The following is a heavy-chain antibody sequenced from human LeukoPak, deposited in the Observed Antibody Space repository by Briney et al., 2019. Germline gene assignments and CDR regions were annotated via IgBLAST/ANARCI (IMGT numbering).Heavy chain of an antibody. D-gene: IGHD3-10*01. V-gene: IGHV3-23*01. CDR1: GFIVSNND. J-gene: IGHJ6*02. Sequence: GGSLRLSCAASGFIVSNNDMSWVRQAPGKGLEWVTAISGSGGRTYYADSVKGRFTISRDNSKNTLFLQMNSLRVEDTAVYYCAKDQLWLGEPRGGMDVWGQGTTVTVSS. CDR3: AKDQLWLGEPRGGMDV. CDR2: ISGSGGRT.